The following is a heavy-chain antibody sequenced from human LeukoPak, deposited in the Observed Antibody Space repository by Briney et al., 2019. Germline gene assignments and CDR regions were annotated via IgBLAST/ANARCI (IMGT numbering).Heavy chain of an antibody. CDR1: GGSISSGGYS. CDR3: ARATYYYGSGRPNWFDP. CDR2: IYHSEIT. D-gene: IGHD3-10*01. V-gene: IGHV4-30-2*01. J-gene: IGHJ5*02. Sequence: SQTLSLTCAVSGGSISSGGYSWSCIRQPPGKGLERIGYIYHSEITYYTPSLKSRVTISVDRSKNQVSLRLSSVTAADTAVYYCARATYYYGSGRPNWFDPWGQGTLVTVSS.